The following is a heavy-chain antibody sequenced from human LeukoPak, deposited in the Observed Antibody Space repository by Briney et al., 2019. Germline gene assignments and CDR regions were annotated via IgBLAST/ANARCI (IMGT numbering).Heavy chain of an antibody. V-gene: IGHV3-72*01. J-gene: IGHJ4*02. D-gene: IGHD5-24*01. CDR2: IKTKVDSYTT. CDR1: GFTFSVYY. Sequence: PGGCLRLSCAASGFTFSVYYMDWGRQAPGKGLEWVGRIKTKVDSYTTECAASVNDRFTISRDDSANSLYLQMNSLKTDDTAVYYCSRSSKHYNFDWGQGPLVPVSS. CDR3: SRSSKHYNFD.